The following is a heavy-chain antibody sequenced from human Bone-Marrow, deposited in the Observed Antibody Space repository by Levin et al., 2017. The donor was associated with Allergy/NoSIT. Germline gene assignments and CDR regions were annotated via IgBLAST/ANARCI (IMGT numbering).Heavy chain of an antibody. D-gene: IGHD3-22*01. CDR2: ISSGSGTS. V-gene: IGHV3-48*01. CDR3: ARETTYYFDTGGDLRAGWYFDL. CDR1: GFSFNTYN. J-gene: IGHJ2*01. Sequence: GGSLRLSCAASGFSFNTYNMHWVRQAPGKGLECISYISSGSGTSDYADSVKGRCTISRDNANNSMYLQMNSLRAEDTAVYYCARETTYYFDTGGDLRAGWYFDLWGRGTLVTVSS.